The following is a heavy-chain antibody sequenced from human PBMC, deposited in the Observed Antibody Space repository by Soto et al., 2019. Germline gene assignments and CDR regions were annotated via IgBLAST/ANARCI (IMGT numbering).Heavy chain of an antibody. V-gene: IGHV4-39*01. Sequence: SETRSLACTVSGGSMSSNSCYWDWSRQPPGEGLEWIGSLFYSGATYHNPSLQSRVTISVDTSKNQFSLHLSSVTAPDTAVYYCARHAAYDHVWGESDGSHYWGQGTLVT. CDR2: LFYSGAT. D-gene: IGHD3-16*01. CDR3: ARHAAYDHVWGESDGSHY. CDR1: GGSMSSNSCY. J-gene: IGHJ4*02.